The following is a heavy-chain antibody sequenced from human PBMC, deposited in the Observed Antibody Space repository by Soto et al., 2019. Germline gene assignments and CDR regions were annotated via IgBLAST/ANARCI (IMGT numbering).Heavy chain of an antibody. Sequence: QVQLEQSGAEVKNPGASVKLSCKASGYVFTSFHMHWVRQAPGQGLEWMGMINPSGGRTEYAQKFQGRVTMTSDTSTSTVYMVLNTLRSADTAVYYCARAGINWLDPWGQGTLVTVSS. V-gene: IGHV1-46*01. CDR3: ARAGINWLDP. CDR1: GYVFTSFH. CDR2: INPSGGRT. J-gene: IGHJ5*02. D-gene: IGHD6-13*01.